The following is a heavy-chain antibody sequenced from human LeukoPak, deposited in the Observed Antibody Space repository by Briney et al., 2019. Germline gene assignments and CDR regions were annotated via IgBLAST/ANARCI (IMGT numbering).Heavy chain of an antibody. J-gene: IGHJ6*02. CDR2: ISSSSSYI. V-gene: IGHV3-21*01. CDR3: ARWPNSGWYNYYGMDV. Sequence: GGSLRLSCAASGFTLSSYSMNWVRQAPGKGLEWVSSISSSSSYIYYADSVKGRFTISRDNAKNSLYLQMNSLRAEDTAVYYCARWPNSGWYNYYGMDVWGQGTTVTVSS. CDR1: GFTLSSYS. D-gene: IGHD6-19*01.